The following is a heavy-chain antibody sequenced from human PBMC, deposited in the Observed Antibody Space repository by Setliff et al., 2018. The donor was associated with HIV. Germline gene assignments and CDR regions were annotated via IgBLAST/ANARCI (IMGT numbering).Heavy chain of an antibody. CDR1: GASITSSY. V-gene: IGHV4-59*08. Sequence: LSLTCTVSGASITSSYWTWIRQSPGRGLEYLGYIYYSGDSNYSPSLKSRLSMSLDASTSQFSLRLNSLTAADTAMYYCARSARDPTDWGRGILVTSPQ. CDR2: IYYSGDS. CDR3: ARSARDPTD. J-gene: IGHJ4*02.